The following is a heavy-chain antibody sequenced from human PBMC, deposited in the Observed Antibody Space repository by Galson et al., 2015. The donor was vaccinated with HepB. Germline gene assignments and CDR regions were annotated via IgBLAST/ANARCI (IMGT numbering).Heavy chain of an antibody. Sequence: SLRLSCAASGFTVSSNYMTWVRQAPGKGLEWVSVIYSGGSTDYADSVRGRFTLSRDNSKNTPYLQMNSLRAEDTAVYYCARGYSRSWYSGLGYWGQGTLVTVSS. CDR3: ARGYSRSWYSGLGY. CDR2: IYSGGST. CDR1: GFTVSSNY. J-gene: IGHJ4*02. D-gene: IGHD6-13*01. V-gene: IGHV3-53*01.